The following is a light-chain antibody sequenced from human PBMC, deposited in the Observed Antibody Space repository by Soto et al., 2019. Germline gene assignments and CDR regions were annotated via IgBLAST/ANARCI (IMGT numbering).Light chain of an antibody. V-gene: IGKV3-20*01. J-gene: IGKJ1*01. CDR1: QSVSSSN. CDR3: QQYGSSPLWT. Sequence: EIVLTQSPGTLSLSPGERATLSCRASQSVSSSNLAWYQKKPGQAPRLLIYGASSRATGIADRFSGSGSGTDFTLTISRLEPEDFAVYYCQQYGSSPLWTFGQGTKVEIK. CDR2: GAS.